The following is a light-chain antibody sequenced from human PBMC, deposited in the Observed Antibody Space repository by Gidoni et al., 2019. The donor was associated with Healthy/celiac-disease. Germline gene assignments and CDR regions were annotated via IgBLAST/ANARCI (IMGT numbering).Light chain of an antibody. Sequence: IVLTQSPATLSLSPGESAPLSCSASQSVSSYLAWYQQKPGQAPRLLIYDASNRATGIPARCSGSRSGTNVTLTISSREPEDYAVYYCQQRSNWRWTFGQGTKVEIK. CDR3: QQRSNWRWT. V-gene: IGKV3-11*01. J-gene: IGKJ1*01. CDR1: QSVSSY. CDR2: DAS.